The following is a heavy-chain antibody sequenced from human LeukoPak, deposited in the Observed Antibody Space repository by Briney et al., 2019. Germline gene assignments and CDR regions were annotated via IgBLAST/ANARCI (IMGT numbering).Heavy chain of an antibody. D-gene: IGHD6-19*01. CDR2: IYYSGST. J-gene: IGHJ3*02. V-gene: IGHV4-59*01. CDR1: GGSISRYY. Sequence: SETLSLICTVSGGSISRYYWSWIRQPPAKGLEWIGYIYYSGSTNYNPSLKSRVTISVDTSKNQFSLKLSSVTAADTAVYYCARDSTPYSSGWYRDAFDIWGQGTMVTVSS. CDR3: ARDSTPYSSGWYRDAFDI.